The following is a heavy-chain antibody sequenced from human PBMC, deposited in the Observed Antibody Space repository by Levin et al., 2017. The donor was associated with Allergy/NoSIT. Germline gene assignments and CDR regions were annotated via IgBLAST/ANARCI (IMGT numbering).Heavy chain of an antibody. D-gene: IGHD1-1*01. CDR3: ARGGRFLQHWFDP. CDR2: INHSGST. Sequence: SETLSLTCAVYGGSFSGYYWSWIRQPPGKGLEWIGEINHSGSTNYNPSLKSRVTISVDTSKNQFSLKLSSVTAADTAVYYCARGGRFLQHWFDPWGQGTLVTVSS. CDR1: GGSFSGYY. V-gene: IGHV4-34*01. J-gene: IGHJ5*02.